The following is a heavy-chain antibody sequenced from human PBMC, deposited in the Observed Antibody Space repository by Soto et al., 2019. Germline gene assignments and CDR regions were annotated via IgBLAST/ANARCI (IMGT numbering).Heavy chain of an antibody. Sequence: XGSLILSCTAAGFTFSSYAMTWVRQAPGMGLDWVSSISGSGTSTYDADSVKGRFTISRDNSKNTLYLQMNSLRAEDTAIYYCATPAGYTSAWYSPSYDYWGQGTLVTVSS. CDR2: ISGSGTST. V-gene: IGHV3-23*01. D-gene: IGHD6-19*01. CDR3: ATPAGYTSAWYSPSYDY. J-gene: IGHJ4*02. CDR1: GFTFSSYA.